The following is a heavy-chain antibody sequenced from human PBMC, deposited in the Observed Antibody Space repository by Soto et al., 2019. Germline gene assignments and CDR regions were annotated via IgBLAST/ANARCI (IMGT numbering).Heavy chain of an antibody. D-gene: IGHD2-2*01. V-gene: IGHV1-69*13. CDR1: GGTFSSYA. CDR2: IIPIFGTA. J-gene: IGHJ4*02. Sequence: GASVKVSCKASGGTFSSYAISWVRQAPGQGLEWMGGIIPIFGTANYAQKFQGRVTITADESTSTAYMELSSLRSEDTAVYYCARDEYQLYYFDYWGQGTLVTVSS. CDR3: ARDEYQLYYFDY.